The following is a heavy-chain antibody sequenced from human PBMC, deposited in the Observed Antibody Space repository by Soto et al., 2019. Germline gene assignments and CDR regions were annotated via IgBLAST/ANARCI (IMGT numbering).Heavy chain of an antibody. CDR2: IYNGGST. V-gene: IGHV4-30-4*01. D-gene: IGHD3-3*01. CDR3: ARATVGLDTIRYFDY. Sequence: SETLSLTCTVSGDSVSSVGFHWAWLRRPPGKGLEWIGYIYNGGSTYYRPSLESRMHMSLDATRNNYSLRLTSVTAADTDVYFCARATVGLDTIRYFDYWGRGKLVT. J-gene: IGHJ4*01. CDR1: GDSVSSVGFH.